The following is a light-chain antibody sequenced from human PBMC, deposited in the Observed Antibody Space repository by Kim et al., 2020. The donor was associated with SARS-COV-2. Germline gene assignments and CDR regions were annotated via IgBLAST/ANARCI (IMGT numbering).Light chain of an antibody. CDR3: MQTRQLPRT. V-gene: IGKV2D-29*02. J-gene: IGKJ1*01. CDR1: ESLLHSDGKTH. CDR2: EVS. Sequence: PASSSCKSRESLLHSDGKTHLYWYLQKPGQSPQLLIDEVSTRFSGVPDRFSGSGSGTDFTLKISRVETEDVGVYYCMQTRQLPRTFGQGTKVDIK.